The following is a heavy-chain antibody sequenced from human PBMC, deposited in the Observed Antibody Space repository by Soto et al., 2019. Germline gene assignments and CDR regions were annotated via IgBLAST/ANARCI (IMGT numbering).Heavy chain of an antibody. Sequence: SVKVSCNASGGTFSSYAISWVREAPVQGLEWMGGIIPIFGTANYAQKFQGRVTITADESTSTAYMELRSLRSEDTAVYYCARGNNMWIQLWSSLDYWGQGTLVTVSS. V-gene: IGHV1-69*01. D-gene: IGHD5-18*01. J-gene: IGHJ4*02. CDR3: ARGNNMWIQLWSSLDY. CDR1: GGTFSSYA. CDR2: IIPIFGTA.